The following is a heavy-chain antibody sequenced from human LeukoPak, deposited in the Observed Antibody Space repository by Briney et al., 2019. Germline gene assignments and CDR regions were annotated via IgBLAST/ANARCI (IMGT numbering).Heavy chain of an antibody. V-gene: IGHV3-30*18. CDR2: ISYDGSNK. D-gene: IGHD1-26*01. J-gene: IGHJ4*02. Sequence: GGSLRLSCAASGFTFSSYGMHWVRQAPGKGLEWVAVISYDGSNKYYADSVKGRFTISRDNSKNTLYLQMNSLRAEDTAVYYCAKDDSQWELFFDYWGQGTLVTVSS. CDR1: GFTFSSYG. CDR3: AKDDSQWELFFDY.